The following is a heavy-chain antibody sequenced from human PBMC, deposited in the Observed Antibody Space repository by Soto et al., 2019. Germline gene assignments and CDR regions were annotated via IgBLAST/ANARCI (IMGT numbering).Heavy chain of an antibody. CDR2: ISGSGGST. CDR1: GFTFSSYA. J-gene: IGHJ6*03. CDR3: AKGGLYSSSWYGLDYYYYMDV. D-gene: IGHD6-13*01. Sequence: EVQLLESGGGLVQPGGSLRLSCAASGFTFSSYAMSWVRQAPGKGLEWVSAISGSGGSTYYADSVKGRFTISRDNSKNTLYLQMNSLGAEDTAVYYCAKGGLYSSSWYGLDYYYYMDVWGKGTTVTVSS. V-gene: IGHV3-23*01.